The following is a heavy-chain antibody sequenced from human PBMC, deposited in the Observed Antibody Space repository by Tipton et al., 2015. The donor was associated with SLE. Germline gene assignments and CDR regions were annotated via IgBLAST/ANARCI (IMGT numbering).Heavy chain of an antibody. D-gene: IGHD2-2*01. J-gene: IGHJ4*02. CDR3: ARSEDIVVVPAAWGY. CDR1: GFTFSDYY. Sequence: SLRLSCAASGFTFSDYYMSWIRQAPGKGLEWVSYISSSSSYTNYADSVKGRFTISRDNAKNSLYLQMNSLRAEDTAVYYCARSEDIVVVPAAWGYWGQGTLVTVSS. CDR2: ISSSSSYT. V-gene: IGHV3-11*06.